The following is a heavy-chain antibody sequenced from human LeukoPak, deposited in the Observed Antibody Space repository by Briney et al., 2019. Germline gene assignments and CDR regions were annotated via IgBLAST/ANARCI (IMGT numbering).Heavy chain of an antibody. CDR1: GGSISSSSYY. CDR3: ARRRYDFCLPGY. Sequence: SETLSLTCTVSGGSISSSSYYWGWIRQPPGKGLEWIGSIYYSGSTYYNPSLKSRVTISVDTSKNQFSLKLSSVTAADTAVYYCARRRYDFCLPGYWGQGTLVTVSS. V-gene: IGHV4-39*07. D-gene: IGHD3-3*01. CDR2: IYYSGST. J-gene: IGHJ4*02.